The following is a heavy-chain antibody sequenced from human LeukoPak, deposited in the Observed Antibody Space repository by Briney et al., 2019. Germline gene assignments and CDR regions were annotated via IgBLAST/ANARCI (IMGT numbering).Heavy chain of an antibody. V-gene: IGHV4-39*01. J-gene: IGHJ6*03. D-gene: IGHD5-18*01. CDR3: ARHPSDTAMAPGYYYYYMDV. Sequence: SETLSLTCTVSGGSISSSSYYWGWIRQPPGKGLEWIVSIYYSGSTYYNPSLKSRVTISVNTSKTQCSLKLSSVTAADTAVYYCARHPSDTAMAPGYYYYYMDVWGKGTTVTVSS. CDR2: IYYSGST. CDR1: GGSISSSSYY.